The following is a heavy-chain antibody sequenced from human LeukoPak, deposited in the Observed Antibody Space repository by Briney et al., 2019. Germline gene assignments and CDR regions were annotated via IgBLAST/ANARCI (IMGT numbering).Heavy chain of an antibody. CDR2: VFYNGAT. J-gene: IGHJ2*01. D-gene: IGHD4-17*01. V-gene: IGHV4-39*07. Sequence: SETLSLTCIVSGGSISSSIYYWAWVRQPPGKGLEWIGTVFYNGATQYSPSLRSRVTISIDTSTNQFSLKLTSVTAADTALYYCARDDGDYGLFDHWGRGTLVTVSS. CDR3: ARDDGDYGLFDH. CDR1: GGSISSSIYY.